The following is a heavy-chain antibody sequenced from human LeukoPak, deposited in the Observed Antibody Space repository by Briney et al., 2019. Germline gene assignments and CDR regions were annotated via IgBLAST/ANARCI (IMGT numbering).Heavy chain of an antibody. Sequence: GGSLRLSCSASGFNFSSYAMHWVRQAPGKGLEYVSAISSNGGSTYYADSVKGRFTISRDNSKNTLYLQMSSLRAEDTAVYYCVKEEAARLYYYYGMDVWGQGTTVTVSS. V-gene: IGHV3-64D*09. CDR2: ISSNGGST. J-gene: IGHJ6*02. CDR1: GFNFSSYA. CDR3: VKEEAARLYYYYGMDV. D-gene: IGHD6-6*01.